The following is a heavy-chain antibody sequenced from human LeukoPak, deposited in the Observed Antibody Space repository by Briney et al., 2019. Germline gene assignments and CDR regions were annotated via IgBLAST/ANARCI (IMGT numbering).Heavy chain of an antibody. CDR2: INHSGST. CDR3: ARAYDYGGNMIDY. Sequence: SQTLSLTCAVYGGSFSGYYWSWIRQPPGKGLEWIGEINHSGSTNYNTSLKSRVTISVDTSKNQFSLKLSSVTASDTAVYYCARAYDYGGNMIDYWGQGTLVTVSS. V-gene: IGHV4-34*01. J-gene: IGHJ4*02. D-gene: IGHD4-23*01. CDR1: GGSFSGYY.